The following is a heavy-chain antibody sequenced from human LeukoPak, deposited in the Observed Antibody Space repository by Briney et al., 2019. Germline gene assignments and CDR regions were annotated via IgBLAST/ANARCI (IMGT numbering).Heavy chain of an antibody. CDR3: ARIGYSSSSFDY. CDR2: IKEGGSVK. Sequence: GGSLRLSCAASGVTLSHYWMSWVRQAPGKGLEWLANIKEGGSVKYYVDSVKGRFTISRDNAKNSPYLQMNSLRAEDTAVYYCARIGYSSSSFDYWGQGALVTVSS. CDR1: GVTLSHYW. J-gene: IGHJ4*02. V-gene: IGHV3-7*01. D-gene: IGHD6-6*01.